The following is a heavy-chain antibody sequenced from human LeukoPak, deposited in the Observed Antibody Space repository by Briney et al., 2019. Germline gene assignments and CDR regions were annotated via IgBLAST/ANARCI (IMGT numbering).Heavy chain of an antibody. CDR1: GFTLSSLA. J-gene: IGHJ4*02. D-gene: IGHD3-16*02. CDR3: LLQMTYGELSDPDF. Sequence: GGSLRLSCAASGFTLSSLAMHWVRQAPGKGLEWVSSSGTRSGTKYYADSVMGRFTISRDGAMNSVSLQINSLRAEDTAVYYCLLQMTYGELSDPDFRGQGTLVTVSS. V-gene: IGHV3-21*01. CDR2: SGTRSGTK.